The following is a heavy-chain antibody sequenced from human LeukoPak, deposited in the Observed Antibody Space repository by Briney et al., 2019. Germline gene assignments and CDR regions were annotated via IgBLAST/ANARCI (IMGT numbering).Heavy chain of an antibody. Sequence: PGGSLRLSCAASGFTFSSYAMSWVRQAPGKGVEWVAAISGSGGSTYYADSVKGRFTISRDNSKNTLYLQMNSLRAEDTAVYYCARSYDSSGYYFWAFDYWGQGTLVTVSS. V-gene: IGHV3-23*01. CDR1: GFTFSSYA. J-gene: IGHJ4*02. D-gene: IGHD3-22*01. CDR3: ARSYDSSGYYFWAFDY. CDR2: ISGSGGST.